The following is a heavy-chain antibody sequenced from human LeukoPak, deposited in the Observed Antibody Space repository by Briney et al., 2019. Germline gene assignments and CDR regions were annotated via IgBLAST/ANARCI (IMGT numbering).Heavy chain of an antibody. Sequence: PGRSLRLSCSASGFTFSSYAMIWVRQAPGKGLEWFSAITGSGGSTYYADSVKGLFTISRDKSKNTLDLQMNSVRAEDTAVYYCAKVRARRRITMIVVVGDYMDVWGKGTTVTVYS. CDR2: ITGSGGST. J-gene: IGHJ6*03. V-gene: IGHV3-23*01. CDR1: GFTFSSYA. D-gene: IGHD3-22*01. CDR3: AKVRARRRITMIVVVGDYMDV.